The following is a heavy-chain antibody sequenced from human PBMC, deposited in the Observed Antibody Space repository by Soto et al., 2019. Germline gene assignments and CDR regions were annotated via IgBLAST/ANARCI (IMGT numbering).Heavy chain of an antibody. Sequence: ASVKVSCKASGYTFTSYGISWVRQAPGQGLEWMGWISAYNGNTNYAQKLQGRVTMTTDTSTSTAYMELRSLRSDDTAVYYCARSPGSYIVVVVAATPYYGMDVWGQGTTVTVSS. CDR1: GYTFTSYG. CDR2: ISAYNGNT. V-gene: IGHV1-18*01. D-gene: IGHD2-15*01. J-gene: IGHJ6*02. CDR3: ARSPGSYIVVVVAATPYYGMDV.